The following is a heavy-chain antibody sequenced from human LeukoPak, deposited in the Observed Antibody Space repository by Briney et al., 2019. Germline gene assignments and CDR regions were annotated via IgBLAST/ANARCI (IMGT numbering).Heavy chain of an antibody. CDR1: GFTFSSYG. Sequence: GGSLRLSCAASGFTFSSYGMHWVRQAPGKGLEWVAVISYDGSNKYYADSVKGRFTISRDNSKNTLYLQIHSLRDEDTAVYYCAKRGPGEYRPPLDYWGQGTLVAVSS. CDR2: ISYDGSNK. J-gene: IGHJ4*02. V-gene: IGHV3-30*18. D-gene: IGHD3-10*01. CDR3: AKRGPGEYRPPLDY.